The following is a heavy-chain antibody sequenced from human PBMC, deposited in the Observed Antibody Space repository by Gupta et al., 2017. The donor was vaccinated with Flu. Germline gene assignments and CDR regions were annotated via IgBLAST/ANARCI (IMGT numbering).Heavy chain of an antibody. CDR1: GFTFSSHS. V-gene: IGHV3-21*01. Sequence: EVQLVESGGGLVKPGGSLRLSCAASGFTFSSHSMNWVRQAPGKGVEWVSSISSSSSYRYYADSVKGRFTISRENAKNSLYLQITSLRAEDTAAYYCARGGGYWYFDLWGRGTLVTVSS. J-gene: IGHJ2*01. CDR2: ISSSSSYR. D-gene: IGHD3-16*01. CDR3: ARGGGYWYFDL.